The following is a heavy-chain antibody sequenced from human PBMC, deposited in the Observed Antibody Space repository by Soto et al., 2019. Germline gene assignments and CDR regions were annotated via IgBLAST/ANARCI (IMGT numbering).Heavy chain of an antibody. Sequence: PGGSLRLSCAASGSTFSSYWMSWVRQAPGKGLEWVANIKQDGSEKYYVDSVKGRFTISRDNAKNSLYLQMNSLRAEDTAVYYCARDLDPIAAVGSYWGQGTLVTVSS. CDR1: GSTFSSYW. D-gene: IGHD6-13*01. CDR2: IKQDGSEK. V-gene: IGHV3-7*05. CDR3: ARDLDPIAAVGSY. J-gene: IGHJ4*02.